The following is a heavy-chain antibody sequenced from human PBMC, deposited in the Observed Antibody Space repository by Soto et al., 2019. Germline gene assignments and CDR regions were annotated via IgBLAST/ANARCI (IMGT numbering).Heavy chain of an antibody. CDR2: ISYDGSNK. Sequence: QVQLVESGGGVVQPGRSLRLSCAASGFTFSSYAMHWVRQAPGKGLEWVAVISYDGSNKYYADSVKGRFTISRDNSKNTLYLQMNSLRAEDTTVYYCAKLMSGDDYWGQGTLVTVSS. CDR3: AKLMSGDDY. J-gene: IGHJ4*02. V-gene: IGHV3-30-3*02. CDR1: GFTFSSYA. D-gene: IGHD1-26*01.